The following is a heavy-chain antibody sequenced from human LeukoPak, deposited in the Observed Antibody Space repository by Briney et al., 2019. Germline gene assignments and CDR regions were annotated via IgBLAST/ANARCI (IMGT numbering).Heavy chain of an antibody. V-gene: IGHV1-2*02. CDR1: GYTFTDYY. CDR2: INPKSGGT. D-gene: IGHD3-10*01. Sequence: GASVKVSCKASGYTFTDYYMHWVRQAPGQGLEWMGWINPKSGGTYYAQRFQGRVTMTRDTSISTVYMELSRLRSEDTAMYYCAGDYVSGSYGHWGQGTLVTVSS. CDR3: AGDYVSGSYGH. J-gene: IGHJ4*02.